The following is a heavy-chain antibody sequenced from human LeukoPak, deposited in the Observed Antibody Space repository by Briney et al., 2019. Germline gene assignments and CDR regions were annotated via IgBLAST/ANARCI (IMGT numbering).Heavy chain of an antibody. Sequence: GASVKVSCKASGYTFISYYIHWVRQAPGQGLEWMGWINPNSGGTNYAQKFQGRVTMTRDTSITTAYMDLSRLRSDDTAVYYCARAHESSGLFDYWGQGTLVTVSS. V-gene: IGHV1-2*02. CDR1: GYTFISYY. J-gene: IGHJ4*02. CDR3: ARAHESSGLFDY. D-gene: IGHD6-19*01. CDR2: INPNSGGT.